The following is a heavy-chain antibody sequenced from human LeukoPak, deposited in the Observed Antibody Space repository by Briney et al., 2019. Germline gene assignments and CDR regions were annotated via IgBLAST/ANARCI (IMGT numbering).Heavy chain of an antibody. V-gene: IGHV3-33*06. D-gene: IGHD3-3*01. CDR3: AKDRQYDFWSGYFDY. CDR1: GFTFSSYG. Sequence: GGSLRLSCAASGFTFSSYGMHWVRQAPGKGLEWVAVIWYDGSNKYYADSVKGRFTISRDNSKNTLYLQMNSLRAEDTAVYYCAKDRQYDFWSGYFDYWGQGTLVTVSS. CDR2: IWYDGSNK. J-gene: IGHJ4*02.